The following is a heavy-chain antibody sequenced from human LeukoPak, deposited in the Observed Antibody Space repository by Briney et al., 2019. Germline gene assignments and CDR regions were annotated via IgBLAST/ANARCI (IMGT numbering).Heavy chain of an antibody. Sequence: RSETLSLTCTVSGGSISSYYWSWIRQPPGKGLEWIGFIYYSGSTNYNPSLKSRVTISVDTSKNQFSLKLSSVTAADTAVYYCARDNYDSSGYYYGLGAFDIWGQGTMVTVSS. CDR3: ARDNYDSSGYYYGLGAFDI. CDR1: GGSISSYY. V-gene: IGHV4-59*01. J-gene: IGHJ3*02. D-gene: IGHD3-22*01. CDR2: IYYSGST.